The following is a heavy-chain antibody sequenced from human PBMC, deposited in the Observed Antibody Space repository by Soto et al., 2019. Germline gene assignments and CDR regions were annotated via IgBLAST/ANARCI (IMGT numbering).Heavy chain of an antibody. CDR2: TIPMFGTT. Sequence: SVKVACKASGGTFSSYAISWVRQAPGQGLEWMGGTIPMFGTTNYAQKFQGRVTITADESTSTAYMEVSSLRSEDTAMYYCARTTGIVGASYSYYGMDVWGQGTTVTV. V-gene: IGHV1-69*13. J-gene: IGHJ6*02. CDR1: GGTFSSYA. D-gene: IGHD1-26*01. CDR3: ARTTGIVGASYSYYGMDV.